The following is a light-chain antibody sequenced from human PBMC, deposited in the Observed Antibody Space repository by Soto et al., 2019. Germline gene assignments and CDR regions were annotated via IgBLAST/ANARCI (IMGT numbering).Light chain of an antibody. CDR2: GAS. CDR3: QQYAGSPYT. V-gene: IGKV3-20*01. CDR1: QSVSSSY. J-gene: IGKJ2*01. Sequence: ENVLTQSPGTLSLSPGERATLSCRAGQSVSSSYLAWYQQKPGQAPRLLIYGASNRATGIPDRFSCSGSGTDFTLAISRLEPEDFAVYCCQQYAGSPYTFGQGTKLEIK.